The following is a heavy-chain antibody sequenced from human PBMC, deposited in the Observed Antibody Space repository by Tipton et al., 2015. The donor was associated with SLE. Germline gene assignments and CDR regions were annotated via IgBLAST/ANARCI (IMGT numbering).Heavy chain of an antibody. CDR1: GFTFRSYA. V-gene: IGHV3-64*02. D-gene: IGHD3-16*01. J-gene: IGHJ5*01. Sequence: SLRLSCAASGFTFRSYAMHWVRQAPGKGLEYVSAISSNGGSTYYADSVKGRFTISRDNSKNTLYLQMGSLRAEDMAVYYCATDRGDYDSWGQGTLVTVSS. CDR3: ATDRGDYDS. CDR2: ISSNGGST.